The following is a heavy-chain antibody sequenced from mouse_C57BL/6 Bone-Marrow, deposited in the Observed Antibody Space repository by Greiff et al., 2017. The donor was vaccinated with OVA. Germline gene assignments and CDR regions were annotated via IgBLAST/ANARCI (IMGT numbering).Heavy chain of an antibody. J-gene: IGHJ1*03. CDR1: GYTFTSYW. V-gene: IGHV1-74*01. CDR2: IHPSDSDT. Sequence: QVQLKEPGAELVKPGASVKVSCKASGYTFTSYWMHWVKQRPGQGLEWIGRIHPSDSDTNYNQKFKGKATLTVDKSSSTAYMQLSSLTSEDSAVYYCAMGATVVFYWYFDVWGTGTTVTVSS. D-gene: IGHD1-1*01. CDR3: AMGATVVFYWYFDV.